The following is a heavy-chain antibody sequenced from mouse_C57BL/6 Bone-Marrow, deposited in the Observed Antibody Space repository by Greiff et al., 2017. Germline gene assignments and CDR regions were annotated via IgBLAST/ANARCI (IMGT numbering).Heavy chain of an antibody. CDR3: AITTVVATDWYFDV. CDR1: GYTFTSYW. Sequence: VKLVESGAELAKPGASVKLSCKASGYTFTSYWMHWVKQRPGQGLAWIGYITPSSGYTKYNQKFKDKATLTADKSSSPAYMQLSSLTYEDSSVSFSAITTVVATDWYFDVWGTGTTVTVSS. D-gene: IGHD1-1*01. V-gene: IGHV1-7*01. CDR2: ITPSSGYT. J-gene: IGHJ1*03.